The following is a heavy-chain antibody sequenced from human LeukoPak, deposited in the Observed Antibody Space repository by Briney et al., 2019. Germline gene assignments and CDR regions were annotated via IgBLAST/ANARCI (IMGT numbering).Heavy chain of an antibody. CDR2: IIPIFGTA. D-gene: IGHD6-13*01. CDR3: AVSIAAAVLLPLIDY. V-gene: IGHV1-69*06. Sequence: SVKISCKASGGTFSSYAISWVRQAPGQGLEWMGGIIPIFGTANYAQKFQGRVTITADKSTSTAYMELSSLRSEDTAVYYCAVSIAAAVLLPLIDYWGQGTLVTVSS. J-gene: IGHJ4*02. CDR1: GGTFSSYA.